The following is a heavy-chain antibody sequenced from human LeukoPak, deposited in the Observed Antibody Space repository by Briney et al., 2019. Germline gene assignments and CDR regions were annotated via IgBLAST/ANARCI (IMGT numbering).Heavy chain of an antibody. J-gene: IGHJ4*02. CDR3: AKDGSWSCTD. CDR2: IAHHGNNK. CDR1: GFTFSSSA. Sequence: GGSLRLSRGASGFTFSSSAMHWVRQGPGKGLEWVAYIAHHGNNKYYADSVKGRFTISRDNSKGSLYLQMNSLRADDTAVYHCAKDGSWSCTDWGQGTLVRVSS. V-gene: IGHV3-30*02. D-gene: IGHD2-8*02.